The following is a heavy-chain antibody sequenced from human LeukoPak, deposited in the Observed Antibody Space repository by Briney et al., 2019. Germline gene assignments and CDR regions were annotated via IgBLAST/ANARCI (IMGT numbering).Heavy chain of an antibody. CDR2: IYYSGST. CDR3: ARHGANDFGDYIIPDAFDI. CDR1: GGSISSCNYY. V-gene: IGHV4-39*01. Sequence: PSETLSLTCTVSGGSISSCNYYWGWIRQPPGKGLEWIGSIYYSGSTYYTPSLKSRVTISVDTSRNQFSLKLSSVPDADTAVYYCARHGANDFGDYIIPDAFDIWGQGTMVTVSS. J-gene: IGHJ3*02. D-gene: IGHD4-17*01.